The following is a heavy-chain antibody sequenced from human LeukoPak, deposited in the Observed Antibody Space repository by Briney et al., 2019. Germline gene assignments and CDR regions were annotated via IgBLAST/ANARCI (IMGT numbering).Heavy chain of an antibody. V-gene: IGHV3-30*18. CDR2: ISYDGSNK. Sequence: GRSLRLSCAASGFTFSIYGMHWVRQAPGKGLEWVAVISYDGSNKYYADSVKGRFTVSRDNSKSTLFLQMNSLRAEDTAVYYCAKLPIFGVVTSDYWGQGTLVTVSS. D-gene: IGHD3-3*01. CDR3: AKLPIFGVVTSDY. CDR1: GFTFSIYG. J-gene: IGHJ4*02.